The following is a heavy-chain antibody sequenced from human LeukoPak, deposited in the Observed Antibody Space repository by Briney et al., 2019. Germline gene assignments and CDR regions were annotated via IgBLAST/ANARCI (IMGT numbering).Heavy chain of an antibody. J-gene: IGHJ4*02. CDR1: GGSISNYY. D-gene: IGHD3-22*01. V-gene: IGHV4-4*07. Sequence: SETLSLTCTVSGGSISNYYWSWVRQPAGKGLQWIGRIYSSGDTNYNLSLTSRLTISLDKSRNQLSLKLSSMTPADTAVYYCVRERVGYDTSGRGPRFDCWGQGTLVTVSS. CDR3: VRERVGYDTSGRGPRFDC. CDR2: IYSSGDT.